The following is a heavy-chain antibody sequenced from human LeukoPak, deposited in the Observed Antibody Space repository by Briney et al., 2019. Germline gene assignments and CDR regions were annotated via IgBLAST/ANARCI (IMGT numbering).Heavy chain of an antibody. Sequence: ASVKVSCKASGYTFTSYGISWVRQAPGQGLEWMGWISAYNGNTNYAQKLQGRVTMTTDTSTSTAYMELRSLRSDDTAVYYCARANQTGARVAVAAIIRGWWFDPWGQGTLVTVSS. D-gene: IGHD6-19*01. CDR2: ISAYNGNT. J-gene: IGHJ5*02. CDR3: ARANQTGARVAVAAIIRGWWFDP. V-gene: IGHV1-18*01. CDR1: GYTFTSYG.